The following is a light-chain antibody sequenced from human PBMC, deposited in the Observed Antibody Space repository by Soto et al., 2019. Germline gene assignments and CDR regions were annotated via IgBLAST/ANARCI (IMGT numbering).Light chain of an antibody. CDR2: EVT. J-gene: IGLJ1*01. CDR3: SSYSSSSTLYV. V-gene: IGLV2-14*01. CDR1: SSDVGAYGY. Sequence: QSVLTQPASVSGSPGQSITISCTGTSSDVGAYGYVSWYRQHPGKAPQLMVYEVTNRPSGISYRFSGSKSGNTASLTISGLQAEDEADYYCSSYSSSSTLYVFGTGTKVTVL.